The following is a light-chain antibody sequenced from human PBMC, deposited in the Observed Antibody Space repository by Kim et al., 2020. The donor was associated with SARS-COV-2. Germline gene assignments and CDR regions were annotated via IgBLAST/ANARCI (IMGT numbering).Light chain of an antibody. J-gene: IGKJ4*01. V-gene: IGKV3-15*01. CDR3: HQFKKWPLT. CDR2: GAS. CDR1: QSVSSD. Sequence: EIVMTQSPATLSVSPGERVTLSCRASQSVSSDLAWYLHKPGQAPRLLVYGASTRATGIPVRFSGSGSGTEFTLTISSLQSEDFAVYYCHQFKKWPLTFGGGTKVDIK.